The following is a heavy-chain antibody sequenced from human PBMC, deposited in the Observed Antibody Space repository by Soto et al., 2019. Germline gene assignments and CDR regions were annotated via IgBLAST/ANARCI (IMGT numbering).Heavy chain of an antibody. CDR2: IKSDGSTT. J-gene: IGHJ5*02. V-gene: IGHV3-74*01. D-gene: IGHD3-10*01. Sequence: GGSLRLSCAASGFTFSNYWMHWVRQAPGKGLVWVSHIKSDGSTTNYADSVKGRFTISRDNSKSTLYLRMNNLRADDTAVYYCAKGASYGSRSYPLDPWGQGTLVTVSS. CDR3: AKGASYGSRSYPLDP. CDR1: GFTFSNYW.